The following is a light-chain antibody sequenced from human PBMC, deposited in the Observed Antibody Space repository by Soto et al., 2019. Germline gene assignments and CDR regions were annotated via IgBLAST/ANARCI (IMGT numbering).Light chain of an antibody. V-gene: IGKV1-5*01. CDR3: QQYNSYPWT. Sequence: DIQITQSPSTLSASVGDRVTIPCRASQSISSWLAWYQQTPGKAPKLLIYDASSLESGVPSRFRGSGSGTEFTLPITRLQPDDFETYYCQQYNSYPWTFGQGTKVDIK. CDR2: DAS. J-gene: IGKJ1*01. CDR1: QSISSW.